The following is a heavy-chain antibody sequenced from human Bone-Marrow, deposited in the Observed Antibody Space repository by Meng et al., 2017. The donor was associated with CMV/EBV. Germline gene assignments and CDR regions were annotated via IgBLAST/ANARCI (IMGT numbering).Heavy chain of an antibody. CDR1: GGSISSSSYY. Sequence: GSLRLSCTVSGGSISSSSYYWGWIRQPPGKGLEWIGSIYYSGSTYYNPSLKSRVTISVDTSKNQFSLKLSSVTAADTAVYYCARQGSYCSSTSCFDYWGQGTLVTVSS. CDR3: ARQGSYCSSTSCFDY. CDR2: IYYSGST. J-gene: IGHJ4*02. D-gene: IGHD2-2*01. V-gene: IGHV4-39*01.